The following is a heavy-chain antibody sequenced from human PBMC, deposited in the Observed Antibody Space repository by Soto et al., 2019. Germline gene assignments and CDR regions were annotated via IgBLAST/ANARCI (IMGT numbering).Heavy chain of an antibody. CDR2: ISWNSGSI. CDR3: AKDGGGYDYIWGSYRQDYYYYYMDV. J-gene: IGHJ6*03. Sequence: PGGSLRLSCAASGFTFDDYAMHWVRQAPGKGLEWVSGISWNSGSIGYADSVKGRFTISRDNAKNSLYLQMNSLRAEDTALYYCAKDGGGYDYIWGSYRQDYYYYYMDVWGKGTTVTVSS. D-gene: IGHD3-16*02. CDR1: GFTFDDYA. V-gene: IGHV3-9*01.